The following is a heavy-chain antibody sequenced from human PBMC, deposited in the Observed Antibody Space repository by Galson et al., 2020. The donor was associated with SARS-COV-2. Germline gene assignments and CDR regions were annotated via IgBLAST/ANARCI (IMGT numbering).Heavy chain of an antibody. J-gene: IGHJ4*02. CDR2: IIHILDIS. CDR1: GDTFNNYV. CDR3: ARRQLMVGPNISDH. D-gene: IGHD2-8*01. V-gene: IGHV1-69*10. Sequence: SVKVSCKTPGDTFNNYVISWVRQAPGQGLEWMGDIIHILDISHLAQRFQGRVTIVADKSTSTVYMELRSLTSEDTAVYYCARRQLMVGPNISDHWGQGTLVTVSS.